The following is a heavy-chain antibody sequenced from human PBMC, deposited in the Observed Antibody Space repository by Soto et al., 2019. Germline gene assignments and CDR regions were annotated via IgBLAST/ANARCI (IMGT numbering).Heavy chain of an antibody. CDR2: FGITGKSG. Sequence: ASVKVSCVASGFTFSDYAMNWVRQAPGKGLEWVSWFGITGKSGDYADSVRGRFAMSRDNARNSVHLQMSSLRDEDTAVYYCARDHYYAFDIWGQGTMVT. D-gene: IGHD1-26*01. CDR3: ARDHYYAFDI. CDR1: GFTFSDYA. V-gene: IGHV3-48*02. J-gene: IGHJ3*02.